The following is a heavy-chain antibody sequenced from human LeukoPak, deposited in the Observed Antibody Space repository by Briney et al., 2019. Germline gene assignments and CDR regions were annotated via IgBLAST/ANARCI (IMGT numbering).Heavy chain of an antibody. D-gene: IGHD4-17*01. J-gene: IGHJ4*02. Sequence: ASVKVSCKASGYTFNSHDINWVRQATGQGLEWMGWMNPNSGNTGYAQKFQGRVTMTRNTSISTAYMELSSLRSEDTAVYYCARRVGAYGDRRLDYWGQGTLVTVSS. CDR2: MNPNSGNT. CDR1: GYTFNSHD. V-gene: IGHV1-8*01. CDR3: ARRVGAYGDRRLDY.